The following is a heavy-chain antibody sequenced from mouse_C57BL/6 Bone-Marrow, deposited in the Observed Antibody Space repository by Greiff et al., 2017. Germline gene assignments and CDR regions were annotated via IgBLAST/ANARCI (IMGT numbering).Heavy chain of an antibody. CDR2: IYPRSGNT. Sequence: QVQLKQSGAELARPGASVKLSCKASGYTFTSYGISWVKQRTGQGLEWIGEIYPRSGNTYYNEKFKGKATLTADKSSSTAYMERRSLTSEDSAVYFCARPAQATAYWGQGTLVTVSA. CDR3: ARPAQATAY. CDR1: GYTFTSYG. D-gene: IGHD3-2*02. J-gene: IGHJ3*01. V-gene: IGHV1-81*01.